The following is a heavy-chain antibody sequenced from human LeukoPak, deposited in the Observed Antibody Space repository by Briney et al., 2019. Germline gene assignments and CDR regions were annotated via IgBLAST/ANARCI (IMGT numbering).Heavy chain of an antibody. J-gene: IGHJ3*02. CDR1: GFTFSNAW. CDR2: IKSKTDGGTT. D-gene: IGHD3-10*01. Sequence: GGSLRLSCAASGFTFSNAWMSWVRQAPGKGLEWVGRIKSKTDGGTTDYAAPVKGRFTISRDDSKNTLYLQMNSLRAEDTAVYYCASAYYYGSGSYLLDAFDIWGQGTMVTVSS. V-gene: IGHV3-15*01. CDR3: ASAYYYGSGSYLLDAFDI.